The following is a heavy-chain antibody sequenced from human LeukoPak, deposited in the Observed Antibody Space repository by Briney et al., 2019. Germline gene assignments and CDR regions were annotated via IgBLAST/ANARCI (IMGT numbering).Heavy chain of an antibody. D-gene: IGHD3-3*01. CDR2: IYYSGST. V-gene: IGHV4-59*08. CDR3: ARRIPSGYYAYYFDY. Sequence: PSETLSLTCTVSGGSISSYYWSWIRQPPGKGLEWIGYIYYSGSTNYNPSLKSRVTISVDTSKNQFSLKLSSVTAADTAVYYCARRIPSGYYAYYFDYWGQGTLVTVSS. CDR1: GGSISSYY. J-gene: IGHJ4*02.